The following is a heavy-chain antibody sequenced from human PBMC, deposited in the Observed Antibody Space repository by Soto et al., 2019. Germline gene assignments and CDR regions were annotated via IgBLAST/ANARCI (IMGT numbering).Heavy chain of an antibody. CDR3: ARGARRGGSYSYYFDY. Sequence: QVQLVESGGGVVQPGRSLRLSCAASGFTFSSYGMHWVRQAPGKGLEWVAVIWYDGSNKYYADSVKGRFTISRDNSKNTLYLQMNSLRAEDTAVYYCARGARRGGSYSYYFDYWGQGTLVTVSS. CDR1: GFTFSSYG. CDR2: IWYDGSNK. D-gene: IGHD1-26*01. J-gene: IGHJ4*02. V-gene: IGHV3-33*01.